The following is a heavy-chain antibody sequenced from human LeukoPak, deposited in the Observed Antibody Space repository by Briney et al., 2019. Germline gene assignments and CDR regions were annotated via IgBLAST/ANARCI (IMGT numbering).Heavy chain of an antibody. CDR3: VRGALRDCSYTSCTRGNWFDP. CDR1: GFTFSSHW. D-gene: IGHD2-2*01. Sequence: GGSLRLSCAASGFTFSSHWMHWVRQAPEKGLVGVSHINADGSATYYAASVKGRFTISRDNARDTLYLQMHSLTAEDTGVYYCVRGALRDCSYTSCTRGNWFDPWGQGTLVTVSS. J-gene: IGHJ5*02. V-gene: IGHV3-74*01. CDR2: INADGSAT.